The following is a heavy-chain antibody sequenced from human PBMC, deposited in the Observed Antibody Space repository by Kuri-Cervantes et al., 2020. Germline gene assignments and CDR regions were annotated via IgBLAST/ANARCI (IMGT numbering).Heavy chain of an antibody. CDR1: GFTVSSNY. V-gene: IGHV3-53*01. J-gene: IGHJ5*02. D-gene: IGHD3-10*01. CDR2: IYSGGST. Sequence: GGSLRLSCAASGFTVSSNYMSWVRQAPGKRLEWVSVIYSGGSTYYADSVKGRFTISRDNSKNTLYLQMNSLRAEDTAVYYCAKGQIYGSGMNWFDPWGQGTLVTVSS. CDR3: AKGQIYGSGMNWFDP.